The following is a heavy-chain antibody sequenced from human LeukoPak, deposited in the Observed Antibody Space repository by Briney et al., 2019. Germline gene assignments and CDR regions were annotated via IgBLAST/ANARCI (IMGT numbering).Heavy chain of an antibody. V-gene: IGHV3-23*01. Sequence: PGGSLTPSCAASGLSFASLAMRWVRQVPGGVSGWVSAFRGSGGRTHYAASVTGRFTISRDNSKNTLYLKMNSLRAEDTAVYYCAKEPYSYRHKNDAFDIWGQGTMVTVSS. J-gene: IGHJ3*02. CDR1: GLSFASLA. D-gene: IGHD5-18*01. CDR2: FRGSGGRT. CDR3: AKEPYSYRHKNDAFDI.